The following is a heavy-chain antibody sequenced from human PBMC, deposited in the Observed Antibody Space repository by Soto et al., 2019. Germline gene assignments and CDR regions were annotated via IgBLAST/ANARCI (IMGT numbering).Heavy chain of an antibody. D-gene: IGHD3-10*01. V-gene: IGHV4-4*07. CDR3: ARGCYYYGSGSCGPYFDY. CDR2: IYTSGST. CDR1: GGSISSYY. Sequence: SETLSLTCTVSGGSISSYYWSWIRQPAGKGLEWIGRIYTSGSTNYNPSLKSRVTMSVDTSKNQFSLKLSSVTAADTAVYYCARGCYYYGSGSCGPYFDYWGQGPLVTV. J-gene: IGHJ4*02.